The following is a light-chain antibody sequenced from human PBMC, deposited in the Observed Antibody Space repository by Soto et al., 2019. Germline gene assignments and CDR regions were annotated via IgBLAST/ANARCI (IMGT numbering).Light chain of an antibody. CDR3: QTWGTGIHVV. Sequence: QSVLTQSPSASASLGASVKLTCTLHNGHNSYAIAWHQQQLEKGPRYLMKLDSDGSHTKGDAIPDRFSGSSSGAERYLTISSLQSQDEADYYCQTWGTGIHVVFGGGTKVTVL. CDR1: NGHNSYA. J-gene: IGLJ2*01. V-gene: IGLV4-69*01. CDR2: LDSDGSH.